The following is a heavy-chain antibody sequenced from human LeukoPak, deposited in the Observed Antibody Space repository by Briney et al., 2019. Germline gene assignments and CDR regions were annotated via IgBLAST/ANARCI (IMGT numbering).Heavy chain of an antibody. V-gene: IGHV1-46*01. D-gene: IGHD3-22*01. CDR1: GYTFTSYD. CDR3: PRAGYDSSGYFSY. Sequence: GASVKFSCKASGYTFTSYDMHWVRQSPGKGLEWMGIINPSGGITNYAHNFQGRVTLTTDTSTRTVYMELSSLRSEAPHMYYCPRAGYDSSGYFSYWGQGTLVTVSS. J-gene: IGHJ4*02. CDR2: INPSGGIT.